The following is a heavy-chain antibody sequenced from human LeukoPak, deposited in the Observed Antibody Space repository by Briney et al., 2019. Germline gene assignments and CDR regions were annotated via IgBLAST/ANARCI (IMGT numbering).Heavy chain of an antibody. CDR1: GFTFSSYG. Sequence: PGGSLRLSCAASGFTFSSYGMHWVRQAPGKGLEWLAFIRYDGSNKYYADSVKGRFTISRDNSKNTLYLQMNSLRAEDTAVYYCAKPIVGATHYYYYMDVWGKGTTVTVSS. CDR2: IRYDGSNK. J-gene: IGHJ6*03. D-gene: IGHD1-26*01. V-gene: IGHV3-30*02. CDR3: AKPIVGATHYYYYMDV.